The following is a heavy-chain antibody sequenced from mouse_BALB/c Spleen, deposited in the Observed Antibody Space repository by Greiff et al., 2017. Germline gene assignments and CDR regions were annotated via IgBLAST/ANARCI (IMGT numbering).Heavy chain of an antibody. V-gene: IGHV5-4*02. CDR2: ISDGGSYT. J-gene: IGHJ3*01. D-gene: IGHD1-1*01. CDR1: GFTFSDYY. CDR3: AREGTTGAY. Sequence: EVQRVESGGGLVKPGGSLKLSCAASGFTFSDYYMYWVRQTPEKRLEWVATISDGGSYTYYPDSVKGRFTISRDNAKNNLYLQMSSLKSEDTAMYYCAREGTTGAYWGQGTLVTVSA.